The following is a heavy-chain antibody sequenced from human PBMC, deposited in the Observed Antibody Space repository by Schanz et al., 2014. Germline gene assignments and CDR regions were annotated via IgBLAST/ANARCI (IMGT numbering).Heavy chain of an antibody. Sequence: EVQLVESGGGLVKPGGSLRLSCAASGFTVSNNYIHWVRQAPGKGLEWVSTIYSSSSRSYVDSVGGRFTSSRDNSMNTVYLQMNSLSSDGAAVSYGERGPRCAGGSCSSWFDLWGQGTLVTVAS. J-gene: IGHJ5*02. V-gene: IGHV3-53*01. CDR3: ERGPRCAGGSCSSWFDL. CDR2: IYSSSSR. D-gene: IGHD2-15*01. CDR1: GFTVSNNY.